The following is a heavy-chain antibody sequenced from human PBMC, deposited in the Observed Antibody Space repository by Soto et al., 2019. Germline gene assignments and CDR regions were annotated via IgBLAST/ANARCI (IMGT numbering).Heavy chain of an antibody. CDR3: TSVRSGIAAAGTFDP. V-gene: IGHV3-49*03. D-gene: IGHD6-13*01. Sequence: GGSLRLSCTASGFTFGDYAMSWFRQAPGKGLEWVGFIRSKAYGGTTEYAASVKGRFTISRDDSKSIAYLQMNSLKTEDTAVYYCTSVRSGIAAAGTFDPWGQGTLVTVSS. J-gene: IGHJ5*02. CDR1: GFTFGDYA. CDR2: IRSKAYGGTT.